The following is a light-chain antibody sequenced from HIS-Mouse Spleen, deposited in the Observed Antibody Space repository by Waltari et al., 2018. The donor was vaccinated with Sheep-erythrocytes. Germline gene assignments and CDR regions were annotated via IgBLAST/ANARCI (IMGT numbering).Light chain of an antibody. CDR3: CSYAGSSTPWV. CDR1: SSDVGGYNY. J-gene: IGLJ3*02. CDR2: DVS. Sequence: QSALTQPRSVSGSPGQSVTISCTATSSDVGGYNYVSWYQQHPGKAPKLMIYDVSKRPSGVPDRFSGSKSGNTASLTISGLQAEDEADYYCCSYAGSSTPWVFGGGTKLTVL. V-gene: IGLV2-11*01.